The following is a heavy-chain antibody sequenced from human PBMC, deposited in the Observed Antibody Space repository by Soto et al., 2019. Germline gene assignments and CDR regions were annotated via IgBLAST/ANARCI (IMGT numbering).Heavy chain of an antibody. CDR3: ARVDSSGSYFDS. J-gene: IGHJ4*02. D-gene: IGHD3-22*01. V-gene: IGHV4-59*01. Sequence: SETLSLTCTVSGGSISSYYWSWIRQPPGKGLEWIAYIYYTGSTNYNPSLKSRVTLSADTSKNQFSLKLSSVTAADTAMYYCARVDSSGSYFDSWGQGTLVTVSS. CDR2: IYYTGST. CDR1: GGSISSYY.